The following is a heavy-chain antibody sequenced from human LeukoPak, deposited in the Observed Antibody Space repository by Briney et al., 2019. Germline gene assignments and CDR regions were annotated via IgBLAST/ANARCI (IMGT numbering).Heavy chain of an antibody. D-gene: IGHD2-2*02. V-gene: IGHV3-15*01. CDR1: GFTFSNAW. CDR3: ATEYCTSTSCYTYFQD. CDR2: IKSKSDGGTT. J-gene: IGHJ1*01. Sequence: PGGSLRLSCAASGFTFSNAWMNWVRQAPGKGLEWVGHIKSKSDGGTTDYAAPVKGRFTISRDDSRNTLYLQMNRLKTEDTAVYHCATEYCTSTSCYTYFQDWGQGTLVTVAS.